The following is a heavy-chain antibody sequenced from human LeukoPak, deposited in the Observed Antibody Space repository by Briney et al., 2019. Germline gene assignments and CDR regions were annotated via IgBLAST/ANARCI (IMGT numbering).Heavy chain of an antibody. J-gene: IGHJ4*02. CDR1: GYTFTSYD. D-gene: IGHD2-15*01. CDR3: ARSVRVMVWRTSYYFDY. V-gene: IGHV1-8*01. CDR2: MNPNSGNT. Sequence: ASVKVSCKASGYTFTSYDINWVRQATGQGLEWMGWMNPNSGNTGYAQKFQGRVTMTRNTSISTAYMELSSLRSEDTAVYYCARSVRVMVWRTSYYFDYWGQGTLVTVSS.